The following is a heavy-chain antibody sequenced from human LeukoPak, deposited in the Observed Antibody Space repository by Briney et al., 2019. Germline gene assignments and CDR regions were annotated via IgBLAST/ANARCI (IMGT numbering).Heavy chain of an antibody. V-gene: IGHV3-7*01. CDR1: GFTFSTYW. J-gene: IGHJ4*02. Sequence: PGGSLRLSRAVSGFTFSTYWMTWVRQAPGKGLEWVANIKQYGSEKYYVDSVKGRFTISGDNAKNSLYLQMNSLRVEDTAVYYCARGGSRIVGAFDYWGQGTLVTVSS. D-gene: IGHD1-26*01. CDR2: IKQYGSEK. CDR3: ARGGSRIVGAFDY.